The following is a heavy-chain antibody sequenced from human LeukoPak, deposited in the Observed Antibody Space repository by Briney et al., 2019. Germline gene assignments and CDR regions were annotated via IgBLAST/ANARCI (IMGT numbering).Heavy chain of an antibody. CDR3: ARGLEKPYYDFWSGYRVEYNWFDP. CDR2: ISAYNGNT. CDR1: GYTFTSYD. Sequence: ASVTVSCKASGYTFTSYDINWVRQATGQGLEWMGWISAYNGNTNYAQKLQGRVTMTTDTSTSTAYMELRSLRSDDTAVYYCARGLEKPYYDFWSGYRVEYNWFDPWGQGTLVTVSS. V-gene: IGHV1-18*01. J-gene: IGHJ5*02. D-gene: IGHD3-3*01.